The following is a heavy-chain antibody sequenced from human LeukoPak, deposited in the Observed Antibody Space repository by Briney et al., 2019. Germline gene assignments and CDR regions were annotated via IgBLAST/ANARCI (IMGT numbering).Heavy chain of an antibody. CDR2: ISPYTGDT. CDR3: GRDQGSRHYPRYFDL. V-gene: IGHV1-18*01. J-gene: IGHJ2*01. CDR1: GYTFTAYG. Sequence: VASVKVSCKASGYTFTAYGISWLRQAPGQRPEWLAWISPYTGDTKYAEALGGRLTVTRGTSTTTVFMQLRSLRSDDTALYFCGRDQGSRHYPRYFDLWGRGTLVTVAS. D-gene: IGHD3-3*01.